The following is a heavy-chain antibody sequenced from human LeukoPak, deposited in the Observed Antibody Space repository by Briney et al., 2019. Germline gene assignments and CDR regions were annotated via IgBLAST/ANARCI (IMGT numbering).Heavy chain of an antibody. V-gene: IGHV4-34*01. CDR2: INQSGSP. D-gene: IGHD6-6*01. CDR1: GGSVSDYY. Sequence: PSETLSLTCGISGGSVSDYYWSWIRKTPGEGLEWIGEINQSGSPKYNPSLKSRVAIFVDTSSNQLSLNVTSVTAADTAVYYCVRGLVKKLVRRQIYYYMDVWGKGTTVIVSS. CDR3: VRGLVKKLVRRQIYYYMDV. J-gene: IGHJ6*03.